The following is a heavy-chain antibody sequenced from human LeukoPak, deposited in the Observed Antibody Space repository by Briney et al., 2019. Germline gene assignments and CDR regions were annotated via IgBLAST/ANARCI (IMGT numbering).Heavy chain of an antibody. CDR3: ARHTPRSVDYGGNSDYYGMDV. D-gene: IGHD4-23*01. CDR2: IYPGDSDT. Sequence: GEFLPSCGTGSGYSFTSYWIGWVRQMAGRGLEGMGIIYPGDSDTRDSPSFQGQVNISAHKSISTAYLQWSSLKASDTAMYYCARHTPRSVDYGGNSDYYGMDVWGQGTTVTVSS. J-gene: IGHJ6*02. CDR1: GYSFTSYW. V-gene: IGHV5-51*01.